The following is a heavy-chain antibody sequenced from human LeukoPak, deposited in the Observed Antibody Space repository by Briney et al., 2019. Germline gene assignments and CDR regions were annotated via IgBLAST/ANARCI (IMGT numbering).Heavy chain of an antibody. J-gene: IGHJ6*02. CDR2: INPNSGGT. CDR1: GYTFTGYY. Sequence: ASVKVSCKASGYTFTGYYMHWVRQAPGQGLEWMGWINPNSGGTNYAQKFQGWVTMTRDTSISTAYMELSRLRSDGTAVYYCAREGIPNYYYYGIDVWGQGTTVTVSS. CDR3: AREGIPNYYYYGIDV. V-gene: IGHV1-2*04.